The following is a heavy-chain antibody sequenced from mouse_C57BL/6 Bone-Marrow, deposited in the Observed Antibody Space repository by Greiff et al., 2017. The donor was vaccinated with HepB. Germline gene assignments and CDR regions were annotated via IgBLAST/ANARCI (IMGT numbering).Heavy chain of an antibody. CDR2: IYPRSGNT. V-gene: IGHV1-81*01. Sequence: QVQLQQSGAELARPGASVKLSCKASGYTFTSYGISWVKQRTGQGLEWIGEIYPRSGNTYYNEKFKGKATLTADKSSSTAYMELRSLTSEDSAVYFCARRGYDWASWFAYWGQGTLVTVSA. D-gene: IGHD2-2*01. CDR1: GYTFTSYG. J-gene: IGHJ3*01. CDR3: ARRGYDWASWFAY.